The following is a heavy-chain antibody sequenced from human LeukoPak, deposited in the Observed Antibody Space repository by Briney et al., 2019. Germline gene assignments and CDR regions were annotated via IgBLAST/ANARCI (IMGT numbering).Heavy chain of an antibody. CDR3: ARGFSYYGSGSYYRFNWFDP. V-gene: IGHV4-34*01. D-gene: IGHD3-10*01. CDR1: GGSFSGYC. J-gene: IGHJ5*02. Sequence: PSETLSLTCAVYGGSFSGYCWSWIRQPPGKGLEWIGEINHSGSTNYNPSLKSRVTISVDTSKNQFSLKLSSVTAADTAVYYCARGFSYYGSGSYYRFNWFDPWGQGTLVTVSS. CDR2: INHSGST.